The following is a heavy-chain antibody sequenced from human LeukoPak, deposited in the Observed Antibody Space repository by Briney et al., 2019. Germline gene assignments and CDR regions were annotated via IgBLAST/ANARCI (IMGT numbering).Heavy chain of an antibody. Sequence: PGGSLRLSCGASGFIFSSHGMHWLRQAPGKGLEWLALMSNDGDNKDYADYVKGRFTISRDNSKNTLYLQMNSLTTEDTALYYCAKDPSSGWYRWSMDVWGQGTTVTVSS. D-gene: IGHD6-19*01. CDR1: GFIFSSHG. J-gene: IGHJ6*02. CDR3: AKDPSSGWYRWSMDV. V-gene: IGHV3-30*18. CDR2: MSNDGDNK.